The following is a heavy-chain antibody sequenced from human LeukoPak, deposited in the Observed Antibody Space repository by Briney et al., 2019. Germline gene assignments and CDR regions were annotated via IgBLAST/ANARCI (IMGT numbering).Heavy chain of an antibody. D-gene: IGHD6-13*01. CDR1: GFSLSTSGVG. Sequence: GSGPTLVNPTQTLTLTCIFSGFSLSTSGVGVGWIRQPPGRALEWPALIYWDDSKRYSPSLKSRLTITKDTSKNQVVLTMTNMDPVDTATYYCAYVLWVAAAGHWFDPWGQGTLVTVSS. V-gene: IGHV2-5*02. J-gene: IGHJ5*02. CDR2: IYWDDSK. CDR3: AYVLWVAAAGHWFDP.